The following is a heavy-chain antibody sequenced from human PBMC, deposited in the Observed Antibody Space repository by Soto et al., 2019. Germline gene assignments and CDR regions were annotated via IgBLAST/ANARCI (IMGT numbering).Heavy chain of an antibody. J-gene: IGHJ4*02. CDR3: ARDPCSGGSCYPPFFDY. D-gene: IGHD2-15*01. Sequence: LRLSCAASGFTFSSYAMHWVRQAPGKGLEWVAVISYDGSNKYYADSVKGRFTISRDNSKNTLYLQMNSLRAEDTAVYYCARDPCSGGSCYPPFFDYWGQGTLVTVSS. CDR1: GFTFSSYA. V-gene: IGHV3-30-3*01. CDR2: ISYDGSNK.